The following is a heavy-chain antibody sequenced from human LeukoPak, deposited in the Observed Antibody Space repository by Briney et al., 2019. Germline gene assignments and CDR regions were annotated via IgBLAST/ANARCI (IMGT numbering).Heavy chain of an antibody. Sequence: GGSLTLSCAASGFTFSSYDMSWLRRALGRGLERVSAISGSNGSTYYENPVKGRFTISRANSKNTLYLQMNSLIPEDTAVYYFAESRVPAAMFVYWGHRALV. J-gene: IGHJ4*01. V-gene: IGHV3-23*01. CDR1: GFTFSSYD. D-gene: IGHD2-2*01. CDR3: AESRVPAAMFVY. CDR2: ISGSNGST.